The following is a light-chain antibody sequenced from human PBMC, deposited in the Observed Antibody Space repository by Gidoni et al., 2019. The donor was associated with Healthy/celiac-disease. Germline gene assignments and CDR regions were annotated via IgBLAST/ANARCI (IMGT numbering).Light chain of an antibody. Sequence: SASVGERVTITCRASQSISSWLAWYQQKPGKAPKLLIYKASSLESGVPSRFSGSGSGTEFTLTISSLQPDDFATYYCQQYNSYPWTFGQGTKVEIK. CDR1: QSISSW. CDR2: KAS. CDR3: QQYNSYPWT. J-gene: IGKJ1*01. V-gene: IGKV1-5*03.